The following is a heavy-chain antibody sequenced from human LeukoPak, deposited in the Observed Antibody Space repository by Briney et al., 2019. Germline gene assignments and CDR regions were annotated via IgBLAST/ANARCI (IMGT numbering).Heavy chain of an antibody. D-gene: IGHD1-26*01. CDR3: TRDRFRGYSGSQGPLDAFDI. CDR1: GYTFTSYG. V-gene: IGHV1-18*01. CDR2: ISAYNGNT. J-gene: IGHJ3*02. Sequence: ASVRVSCKASGYTFTSYGISWVRQAPGQGLEWMGWISAYNGNTNYAQKLQGRVTMTTDTSTSTAYMELRSLRSDDTAVYYCTRDRFRGYSGSQGPLDAFDIWGQGTMVTVSS.